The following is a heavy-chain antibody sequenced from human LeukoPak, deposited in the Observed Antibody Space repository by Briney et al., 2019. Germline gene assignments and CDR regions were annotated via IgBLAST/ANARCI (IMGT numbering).Heavy chain of an antibody. D-gene: IGHD1-14*01. J-gene: IGHJ4*02. V-gene: IGHV4-39*01. CDR1: GGSVSSSSYY. CDR3: ASTGHLEHLDY. Sequence: ASETLSLTCTVSGGSVSSSSYYWGWIRQPPGKGLEWIGSIYYSGSTYYNPSLKSRVTISVDTSKNQFSLKLSSVTAADTAVYYCASTGHLEHLDYWGQGTLVTVSS. CDR2: IYYSGST.